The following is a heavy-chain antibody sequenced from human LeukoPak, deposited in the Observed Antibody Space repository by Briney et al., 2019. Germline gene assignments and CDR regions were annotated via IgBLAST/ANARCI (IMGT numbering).Heavy chain of an antibody. J-gene: IGHJ4*02. CDR3: ARSRIAAAGRPFDY. Sequence: GGSLRLSCAASGFTFSSYAMSWVRQAPGKGLEWVANIKQDGSEKYYVDSVKGRFTISRDNAKNSLYLQMNSLRAEDTAVYYCARSRIAAAGRPFDYWGQGTLVTVSS. V-gene: IGHV3-7*01. CDR2: IKQDGSEK. D-gene: IGHD6-13*01. CDR1: GFTFSSYA.